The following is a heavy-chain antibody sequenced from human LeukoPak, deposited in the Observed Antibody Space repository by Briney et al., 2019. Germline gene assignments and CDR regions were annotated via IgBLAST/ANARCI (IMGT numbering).Heavy chain of an antibody. Sequence: GGSLRLSCAASGFTFSSYSMNWVRQAPGKGLEWVSAISGSGGSTYYADSVKGRFTISRDNSKNTLYLQMNSLRAEDTAVYYGAKGTYGSGSCGFDFDYWGQGTLVTVSS. J-gene: IGHJ4*02. CDR2: ISGSGGST. V-gene: IGHV3-23*01. D-gene: IGHD3-10*01. CDR1: GFTFSSYS. CDR3: AKGTYGSGSCGFDFDY.